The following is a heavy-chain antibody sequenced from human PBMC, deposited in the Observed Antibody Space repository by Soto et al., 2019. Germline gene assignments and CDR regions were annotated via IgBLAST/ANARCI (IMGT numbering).Heavy chain of an antibody. CDR1: GGSISSYY. CDR2: IYYSGST. D-gene: IGHD4-17*01. V-gene: IGHV4-59*01. CDR3: ARITVKYYFDY. Sequence: SETLSLTCTVSGGSISSYYWSWIRQPPGKGLEWIGYIYYSGSTNYNPSLKSRVTISVDTSKNQFSLKLSSVTAADTAVYYCARITVKYYFDYWGQGTLVTVSS. J-gene: IGHJ4*02.